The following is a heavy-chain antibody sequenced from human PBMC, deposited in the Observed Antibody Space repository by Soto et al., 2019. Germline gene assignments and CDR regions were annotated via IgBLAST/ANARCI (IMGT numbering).Heavy chain of an antibody. D-gene: IGHD2-15*01. V-gene: IGHV5-51*01. J-gene: IGHJ1*01. CDR1: GYSFTSYW. CDR2: IYPGDSDT. CDR3: ASGDEGCSGGSCYSVQY. Sequence: PGESLKISCKGSGYSFTSYWIGWVRQMPGKGLEWMGIIYPGDSDTRYSLSFQGQVTISADKSISTAYLQWSSLKASDTAMYYCASGDEGCSGGSCYSVQYWGQGTLVTVSS.